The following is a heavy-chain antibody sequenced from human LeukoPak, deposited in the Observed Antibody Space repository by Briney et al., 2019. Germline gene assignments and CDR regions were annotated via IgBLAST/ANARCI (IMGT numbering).Heavy chain of an antibody. CDR2: ISDSGGST. D-gene: IGHD3-22*01. CDR3: AKNYDSSGYSGEYYFDY. J-gene: IGHJ4*02. CDR1: GFTFSSYA. Sequence: GGSLRLSCAASGFTFSSYAMSWVRQAPGKGLEWVSAISDSGGSTYYADSVKGRSTISRDNSKNTLYLQMNSLRAEDTAVYYCAKNYDSSGYSGEYYFDYWGQGTLVTVSS. V-gene: IGHV3-23*01.